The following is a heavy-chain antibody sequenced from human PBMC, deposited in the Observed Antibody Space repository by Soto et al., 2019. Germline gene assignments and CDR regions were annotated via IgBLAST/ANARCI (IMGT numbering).Heavy chain of an antibody. V-gene: IGHV1-8*01. CDR3: ARGLKMLRVFGLKTYYYYYMDV. CDR1: GYTFTSYD. Sequence: QVHLVQSGAEVKKPGASVKVSCKASGYTFTSYDINWVRQVAGQGIEWMGWMNPNSGDTAYAQEFQGRVTMSRNTSISIAYMERSSLRPADTAVYYCARGLKMLRVFGLKTYYYYYMDVWGKGTTVTLSS. J-gene: IGHJ6*03. CDR2: MNPNSGDT. D-gene: IGHD3-10*01.